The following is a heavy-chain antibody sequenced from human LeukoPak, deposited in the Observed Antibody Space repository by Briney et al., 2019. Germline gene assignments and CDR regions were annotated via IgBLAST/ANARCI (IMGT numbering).Heavy chain of an antibody. V-gene: IGHV3-66*01. D-gene: IGHD3-16*01. CDR1: GFTVSSNY. CDR3: ARDRPLGGILDYDY. J-gene: IGHJ4*02. Sequence: GGSLRLSCAASGFTVSSNYMSWVRQAPGKGLEWVSVIYSGGSTYYADSVKGRFTISRDNSKNTLYLHMNSLRAEDTAVYYCARDRPLGGILDYDYWGQGTLVTVSS. CDR2: IYSGGST.